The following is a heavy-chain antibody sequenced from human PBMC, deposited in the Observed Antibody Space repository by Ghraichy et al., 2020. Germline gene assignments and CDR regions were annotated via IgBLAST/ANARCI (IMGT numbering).Heavy chain of an antibody. J-gene: IGHJ4*02. Sequence: ETLSLTCTVSGGSISSSSYYWGWIRQPPGKGLEWIGSIYYSGSTYYNPSLKSRVTISVDTSKNQFSLKLSSVTAADTAVYYCARTYYDFWSGYFRPPFDDWGQGTLVTVSS. D-gene: IGHD3-3*01. CDR1: GGSISSSSYY. CDR3: ARTYYDFWSGYFRPPFDD. V-gene: IGHV4-39*01. CDR2: IYYSGST.